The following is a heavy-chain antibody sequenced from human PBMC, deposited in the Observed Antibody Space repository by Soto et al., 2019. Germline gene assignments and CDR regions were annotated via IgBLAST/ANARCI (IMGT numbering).Heavy chain of an antibody. J-gene: IGHJ6*02. D-gene: IGHD6-13*01. V-gene: IGHV4-30-2*01. CDR1: GGSISSGGYS. Sequence: SETLSLTCAVSGGSISSGGYSWSWIRQPPGKGLEWIGYIYHSGSTYYNPSLKSRVTISVDRSKNQFSLKLSSVTAADTTVYYCARKRSSSWYYYYYGMDVWGQGTTVTVSS. CDR2: IYHSGST. CDR3: ARKRSSSWYYYYYGMDV.